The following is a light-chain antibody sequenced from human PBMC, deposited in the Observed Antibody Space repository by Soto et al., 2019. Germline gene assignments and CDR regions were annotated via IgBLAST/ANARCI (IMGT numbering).Light chain of an antibody. V-gene: IGKV1-5*01. J-gene: IGKJ1*01. CDR2: DAS. CDR1: QSTSTW. Sequence: IQLTQSPSFLSAAVGDRVTITCRASQSTSTWLAWYQQHPGKAPKLLIYDASILESGIPSRFSGSGSGTEFTLTISSLQPDDFATYYCQQYNSYSFGQGTKVDIK. CDR3: QQYNSYS.